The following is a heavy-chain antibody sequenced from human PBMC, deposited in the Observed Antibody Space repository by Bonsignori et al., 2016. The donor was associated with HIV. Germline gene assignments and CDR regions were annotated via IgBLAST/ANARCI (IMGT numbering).Heavy chain of an antibody. CDR2: IRSKAYGGTT. J-gene: IGHJ4*02. CDR3: TPYYYDSSVIGDY. V-gene: IGHV3-49*04. CDR1: GFTFGDYA. D-gene: IGHD3-22*01. Sequence: GESLKISCTASGFTFGDYAMSWVRQAPGKGLEWVGFIRSKAYGGTTEYAASVKGRFTISRDDSKSIAYLQMNSLKTEDTAVYYCTPYYYDSSVIGDYWGQGTLVTVSS.